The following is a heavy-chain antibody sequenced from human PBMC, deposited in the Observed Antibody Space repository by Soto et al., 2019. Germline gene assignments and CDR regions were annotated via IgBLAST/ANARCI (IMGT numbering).Heavy chain of an antibody. Sequence: QVQLVESGGGVVQPGRSLRLSCAASGFTFSSYGMHWVRQAPGKGLEWVAVISHDGSNKYYADSVKGRFTISRDNSKNTLYLQMNSLRAEDTAVYYCAKETYSGPLDYWGQGTLVTVSS. V-gene: IGHV3-30*18. CDR1: GFTFSSYG. CDR3: AKETYSGPLDY. CDR2: ISHDGSNK. D-gene: IGHD2-15*01. J-gene: IGHJ4*02.